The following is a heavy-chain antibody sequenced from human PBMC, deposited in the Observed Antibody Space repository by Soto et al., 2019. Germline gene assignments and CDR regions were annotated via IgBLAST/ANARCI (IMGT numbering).Heavy chain of an antibody. J-gene: IGHJ4*02. D-gene: IGHD1-26*01. CDR3: ARGVSAGVDY. Sequence: ASVKVSCKASGYSFTSLDINWVRQTAGQGLEWMGWMQPSAGRTGYAQKFQGRVTMTRDTSINTAYMELTTLTSDDTAFYYCARGVSAGVDYWGQGTLVTVSS. CDR1: GYSFTSLD. CDR2: MQPSAGRT. V-gene: IGHV1-8*01.